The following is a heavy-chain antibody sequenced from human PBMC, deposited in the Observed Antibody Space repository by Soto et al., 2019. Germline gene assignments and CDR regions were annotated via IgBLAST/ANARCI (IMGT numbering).Heavy chain of an antibody. Sequence: QVQLVESGGGVVQPGRSLRLSCAASGFTFSSYGMHWVRQAPGKGLEWVAVIWYDGSNKYYADSVKGRFTISRDNSKNTLYLQMNSMIAEDTAVNYCASVPVAGWHVDFWGQGTLVTVSS. CDR3: ASVPVAGWHVDF. CDR2: IWYDGSNK. D-gene: IGHD6-19*01. J-gene: IGHJ4*02. V-gene: IGHV3-33*01. CDR1: GFTFSSYG.